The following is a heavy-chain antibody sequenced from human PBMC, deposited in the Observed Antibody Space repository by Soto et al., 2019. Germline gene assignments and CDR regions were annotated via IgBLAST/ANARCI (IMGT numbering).Heavy chain of an antibody. Sequence: ASVKVSCKASGYTFTSYGISWVRQAPGQGLEWMGWISAYNGNTNYAQKLQGRVTMTTDTSTSTAYMELRSLRSDDTAVCYCARWIAAPNYYGMDVWGQGTTVTVSS. CDR2: ISAYNGNT. V-gene: IGHV1-18*04. CDR3: ARWIAAPNYYGMDV. CDR1: GYTFTSYG. D-gene: IGHD6-13*01. J-gene: IGHJ6*02.